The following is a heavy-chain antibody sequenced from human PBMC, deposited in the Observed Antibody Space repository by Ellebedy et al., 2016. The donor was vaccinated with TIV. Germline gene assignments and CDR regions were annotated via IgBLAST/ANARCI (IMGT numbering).Heavy chain of an antibody. D-gene: IGHD3-10*01. Sequence: MPGGSLRLSCTVSGGSISSYYWSWIRQPAGKGLEWIGRIYTSGSTNYNPSLKSRVTMSVDTSKNQFSLKLSSVTAADTAVYYCARGLWFGDHRLEYWGQGTLVTVSP. J-gene: IGHJ4*02. CDR1: GGSISSYY. CDR3: ARGLWFGDHRLEY. CDR2: IYTSGST. V-gene: IGHV4-4*07.